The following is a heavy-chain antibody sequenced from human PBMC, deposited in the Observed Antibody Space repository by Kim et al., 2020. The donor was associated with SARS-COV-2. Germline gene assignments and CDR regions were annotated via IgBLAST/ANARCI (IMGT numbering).Heavy chain of an antibody. D-gene: IGHD6-6*01. CDR3: ARVSRSSIAARKRRGLGAFDI. V-gene: IGHV1-69*13. CDR1: GGTFSSYA. Sequence: SVKVSCKASGGTFSSYAISWVRQAPGQGLEWMGGIIPIFGTANYAQKFQGRVTITADESTSTAYMELSSLRSEDTAVYYCARVSRSSIAARKRRGLGAFDIWGQGTMVTVSS. CDR2: IIPIFGTA. J-gene: IGHJ3*02.